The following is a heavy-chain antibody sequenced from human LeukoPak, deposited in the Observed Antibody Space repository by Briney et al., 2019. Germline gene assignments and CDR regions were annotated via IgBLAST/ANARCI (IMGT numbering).Heavy chain of an antibody. V-gene: IGHV3-23*01. J-gene: IGHJ4*02. D-gene: IGHD6-19*01. Sequence: GGSLRLSCAASGFTFSSYAMSWVRQAPGKGLECVSGISGSGSSTYYADSVKGRFTISRDNSKNTLYLQMNSLRAEDTAVYYCASASSSGPYYFDYWGQGTLVTVSS. CDR3: ASASSSGPYYFDY. CDR1: GFTFSSYA. CDR2: ISGSGSST.